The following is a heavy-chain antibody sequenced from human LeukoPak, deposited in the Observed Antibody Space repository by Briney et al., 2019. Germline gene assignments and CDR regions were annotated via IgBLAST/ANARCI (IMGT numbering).Heavy chain of an antibody. V-gene: IGHV3-48*01. CDR2: ISSSSSTI. J-gene: IGHJ4*02. Sequence: GGSLRLSCAASGFTFSSYSMNWVRQAPGKGPEWVSYISSSSSTIYYADSVKGRFTISRDNAKNSLYLQMNSLRAEDTAVYYCARDGLSGYFDYWGQGTLVTVSS. CDR1: GFTFSSYS. CDR3: ARDGLSGYFDY. D-gene: IGHD3-10*01.